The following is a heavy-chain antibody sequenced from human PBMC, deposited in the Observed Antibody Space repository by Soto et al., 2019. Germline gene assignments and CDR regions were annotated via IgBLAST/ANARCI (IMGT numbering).Heavy chain of an antibody. D-gene: IGHD3-22*01. Sequence: PSETLSLTCAVSSGSINSGYWWSWVRQPPGKGLEWIGEIYHSGSTNYNPSLKSRVTISVDKSKNQFSLKLSSVTAADTAVYYCARSPDSSGYYPRWYYYGMDVWGQGTTVTVSS. J-gene: IGHJ6*02. V-gene: IGHV4-4*02. CDR3: ARSPDSSGYYPRWYYYGMDV. CDR1: SGSINSGYW. CDR2: IYHSGST.